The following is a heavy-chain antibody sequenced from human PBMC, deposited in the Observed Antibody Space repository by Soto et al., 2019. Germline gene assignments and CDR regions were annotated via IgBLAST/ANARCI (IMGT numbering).Heavy chain of an antibody. V-gene: IGHV1-69*13. CDR1: GGTFSSYA. J-gene: IGHJ4*02. CDR2: IIPIFGTA. Sequence: ASVKVSCKASGGTFSSYAISWVRQAPGQGLEWMGGIIPIFGTANYAQKFQGRVTITADESTSTAYMELSSLRSEDTAVYYCARDRGYGSGSYRLDYWGQGTLVTVSS. D-gene: IGHD3-10*01. CDR3: ARDRGYGSGSYRLDY.